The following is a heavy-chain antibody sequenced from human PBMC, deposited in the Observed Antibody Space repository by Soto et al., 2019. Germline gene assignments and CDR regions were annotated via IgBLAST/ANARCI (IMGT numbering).Heavy chain of an antibody. D-gene: IGHD3-22*01. Sequence: SVKVSCKVSGYSLTELSMHWVRQAPGKGLELMGGFDPKDGETVYAQKFQGRVTMTEDTSTDTAHMELSSLRSEDTAVFYCATEPRDNYYYRSGGEYWGQGTQVTVSS. V-gene: IGHV1-24*01. J-gene: IGHJ4*02. CDR2: FDPKDGET. CDR3: ATEPRDNYYYRSGGEY. CDR1: GYSLTELS.